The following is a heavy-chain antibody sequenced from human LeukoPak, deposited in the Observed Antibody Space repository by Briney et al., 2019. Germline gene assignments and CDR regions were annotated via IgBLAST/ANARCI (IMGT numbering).Heavy chain of an antibody. V-gene: IGHV1-18*04. CDR3: ARSAVADTLSAYYFEY. CDR2: ISAYNGNA. D-gene: IGHD6-19*01. CDR1: GYTFINDD. Sequence: GASVKVSCKASGYTFINDDISWVRQAPQEGLEWMGWISAYNGNANYAQKFQGRVTMTTDTSTNTAYMELRSLSSDDTAVYYCARSAVADTLSAYYFEYWGQGTLVTVSS. J-gene: IGHJ4*02.